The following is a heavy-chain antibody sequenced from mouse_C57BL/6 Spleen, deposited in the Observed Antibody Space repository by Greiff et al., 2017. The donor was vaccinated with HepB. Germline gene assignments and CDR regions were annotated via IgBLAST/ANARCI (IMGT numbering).Heavy chain of an antibody. J-gene: IGHJ2*01. D-gene: IGHD1-1*01. Sequence: QVQLKESGPELVKPGASVKISCKASGYAFSSSWMNWVKQRPGEGLEWIGRIYPGDGDTNYNGKFKGKATLTADKSSSTAYMQLSSLTSEDSAVYFCARGITTVVAPDYWGQGTTLTVSS. CDR3: ARGITTVVAPDY. CDR2: IYPGDGDT. V-gene: IGHV1-82*01. CDR1: GYAFSSSW.